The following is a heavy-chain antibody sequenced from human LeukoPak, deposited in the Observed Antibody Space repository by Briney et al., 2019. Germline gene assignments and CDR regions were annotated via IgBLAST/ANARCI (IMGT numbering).Heavy chain of an antibody. CDR2: ISSSSSYI. D-gene: IGHD3-3*01. J-gene: IGHJ4*02. CDR1: GFTFSSYS. Sequence: GGSLRLSCAASGFTFSSYSMNWVRQAPGKGLEWVSSISSSSSYIYYADSVKGRFTISRDNAKNSLYPQMNSLRAEDTAVYYCARSSGYYTCYFDYWGQGTLVTVSS. V-gene: IGHV3-21*01. CDR3: ARSSGYYTCYFDY.